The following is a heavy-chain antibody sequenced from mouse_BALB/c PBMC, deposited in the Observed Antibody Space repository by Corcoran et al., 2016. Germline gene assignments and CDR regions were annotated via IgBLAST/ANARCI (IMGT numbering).Heavy chain of an antibody. D-gene: IGHD1-1*01. CDR2: IWWGDDK. Sequence: QVTLKESGPGILQPSQTLSLTCSFSGFSLSTSGMGVGWIRQPSGKGLEWLAHIWWGDDKRYNPALKSRLTISKDTSSNQVFLKIASVDTADTATYYCARMSMTTVEFAYWGQGTLVTVSA. J-gene: IGHJ3*01. V-gene: IGHV8-8*01. CDR1: GFSLSTSGMG. CDR3: ARMSMTTVEFAY.